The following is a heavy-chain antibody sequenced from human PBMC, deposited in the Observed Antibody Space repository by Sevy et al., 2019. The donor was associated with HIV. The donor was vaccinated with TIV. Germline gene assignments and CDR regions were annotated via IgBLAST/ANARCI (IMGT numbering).Heavy chain of an antibody. CDR2: ISYDGSSK. D-gene: IGHD3-22*01. V-gene: IGHV3-30*03. CDR3: ARKYDSSGYFDY. J-gene: IGHJ4*02. Sequence: GGSLRLSCAASGFTFSNYGMHWVRQAPGKGLEWVAVISYDGSSKYYADPVKGRFTISRDDSKNSLYLQLNTLRAEDTAIYYCARKYDSSGYFDYWGQGTLVTVSS. CDR1: GFTFSNYG.